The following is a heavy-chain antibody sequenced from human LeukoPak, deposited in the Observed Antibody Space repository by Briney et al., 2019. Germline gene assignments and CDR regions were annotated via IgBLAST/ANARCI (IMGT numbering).Heavy chain of an antibody. V-gene: IGHV4-34*01. Sequence: KSSEPLSLTCGVYGQFFRGYYWSWIRQPPGKGVEWLGEINHSGSTNYNPSLKSRVTISVDTSKNQFSLKLSYVTAADTAVYYCAIPSGYSYGPYFQHWGQGTLVTVSS. CDR2: INHSGST. D-gene: IGHD5-18*01. J-gene: IGHJ1*01. CDR1: GQFFRGYY. CDR3: AIPSGYSYGPYFQH.